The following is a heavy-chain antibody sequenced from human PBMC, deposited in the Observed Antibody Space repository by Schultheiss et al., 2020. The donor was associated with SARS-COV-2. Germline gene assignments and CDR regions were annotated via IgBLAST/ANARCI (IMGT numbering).Heavy chain of an antibody. CDR1: GFTFSSYW. D-gene: IGHD3-3*01. CDR2: VSGSGGST. CDR3: ARSKGMFWSGYYNDAFDI. V-gene: IGHV3-23*01. J-gene: IGHJ3*02. Sequence: GGSLRLSCAASGFTFSSYWMHWVRQAPGKGLVWVSSVSGSGGSTYYADSVKGRFTISRDNSKNTLYLQMNSLRAEDTAVYYCARSKGMFWSGYYNDAFDIWGQGTMVTVSS.